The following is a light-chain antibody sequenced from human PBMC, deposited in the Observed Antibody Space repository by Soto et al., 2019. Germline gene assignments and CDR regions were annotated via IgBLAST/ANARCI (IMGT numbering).Light chain of an antibody. V-gene: IGKV3-11*01. J-gene: IGKJ4*01. CDR2: DAS. CDR3: HHRTNWPLT. CDR1: QSVTTY. Sequence: EIVLTQSPATLSLSPGERATLSCRASQSVTTYLAWYQQKPGQAPMLLVYDASNRATGIPARFSGSGSVTDFTLTISSLEPEDFAVYYCHHRTNWPLTFGGGTKVEIK.